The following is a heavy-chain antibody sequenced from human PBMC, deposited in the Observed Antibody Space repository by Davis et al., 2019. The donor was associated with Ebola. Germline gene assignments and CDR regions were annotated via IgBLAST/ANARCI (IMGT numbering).Heavy chain of an antibody. CDR3: ARDNWNYLDY. D-gene: IGHD1-1*01. CDR2: IIPIFGTA. CDR1: GGTFSSYA. V-gene: IGHV1-69*05. J-gene: IGHJ4*02. Sequence: SVKVSCKASGGTFSSYAISWVRQAPGQGLEWMGGIIPIFGTANYAQKFQGRVTITRNTSISTAYMELSSLRSEDTAVYYCARDNWNYLDYWGQGTLVTVSS.